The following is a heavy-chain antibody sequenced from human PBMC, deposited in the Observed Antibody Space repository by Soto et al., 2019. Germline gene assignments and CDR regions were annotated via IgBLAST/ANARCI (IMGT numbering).Heavy chain of an antibody. Sequence: ASVKVSCKASGYTFTSYAMHWVRQAPGQRLEWMGWINAGNGNTKYSQKFQGRVTITRDTSASTAYMELSSLRSEDTAVYYCARPINYDFWSGYYSSRFDPWGQGTLVTVSS. CDR2: INAGNGNT. CDR1: GYTFTSYA. CDR3: ARPINYDFWSGYYSSRFDP. J-gene: IGHJ5*02. V-gene: IGHV1-3*01. D-gene: IGHD3-3*01.